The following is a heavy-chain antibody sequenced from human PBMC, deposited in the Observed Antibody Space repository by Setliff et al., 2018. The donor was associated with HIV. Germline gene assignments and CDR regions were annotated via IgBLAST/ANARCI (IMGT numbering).Heavy chain of an antibody. CDR2: INTDERYT. D-gene: IGHD6-19*01. V-gene: IGHV3-74*01. J-gene: IGHJ4*02. CDR3: ANMQWASNAWYSFDY. Sequence: GGSLRLSCAASGFAFSTYWMHWVRQAPGKGLVWVSRINTDERYTLYADSVKGRFTISRDNAKSTLYLQMNSLRAEDTAVYYCANMQWASNAWYSFDYWGQGALVTISS. CDR1: GFAFSTYW.